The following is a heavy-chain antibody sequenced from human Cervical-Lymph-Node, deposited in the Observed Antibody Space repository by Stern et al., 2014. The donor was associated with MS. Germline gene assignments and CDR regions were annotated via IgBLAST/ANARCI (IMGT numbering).Heavy chain of an antibody. J-gene: IGHJ4*02. CDR1: GFSLSNARMG. CDR3: ARIEPPRFYDSSGYYYAY. D-gene: IGHD3-22*01. CDR2: IFSNDEK. V-gene: IGHV2-26*01. Sequence: ESGPVLVKPTETLTLTCTVSGFSLSNARMGVSWIRQPPGKALEWLSHIFSNDEKSYSTSLKSRLTISKDTSKSQVVLTMTNMDPVDTATYYCARIEPPRFYDSSGYYYAYWGQGTLVTVSS.